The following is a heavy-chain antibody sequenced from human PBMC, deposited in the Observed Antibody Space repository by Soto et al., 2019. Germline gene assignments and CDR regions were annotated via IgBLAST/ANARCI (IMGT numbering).Heavy chain of an antibody. J-gene: IGHJ6*03. D-gene: IGHD3-3*01. Sequence: QVTLEESGPVLVKPTETLTLTCSVSGFSLSDPKMGVSWIRQSPGKTLEWLAHIFSSDEKSYSTSLTSRVTICRDTSESQVVPSLTDMDPVGTATEYWARSRKRPYDSLSRHYNPKQYYYYDMDVWGKGTTVTVSS. CDR3: ARSRKRPYDSLSRHYNPKQYYYYDMDV. CDR1: GFSLSDPKMG. CDR2: IFSSDEK. V-gene: IGHV2-26*01.